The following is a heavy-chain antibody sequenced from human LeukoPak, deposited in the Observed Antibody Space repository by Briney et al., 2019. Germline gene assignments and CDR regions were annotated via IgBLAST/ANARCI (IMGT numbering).Heavy chain of an antibody. J-gene: IGHJ4*02. CDR1: GFTFSSYA. CDR3: AKALCDSGWYYFDY. Sequence: GGSLRLSCAASGFTFSSYAMSWFRQAPGKGLEWVSAISGSGGSTYYADSVKGRFTISRDNSKNTLYLQMNSLRAEDTAVYYCAKALCDSGWYYFDYWGQGTLVTVSS. CDR2: ISGSGGST. V-gene: IGHV3-23*01. D-gene: IGHD6-19*01.